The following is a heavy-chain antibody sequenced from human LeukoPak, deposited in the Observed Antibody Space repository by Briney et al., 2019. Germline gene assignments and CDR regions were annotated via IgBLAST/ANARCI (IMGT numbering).Heavy chain of an antibody. CDR3: ATPALYTLGATFEY. Sequence: PGGSLRLSCAASGFTFSAYWMNWVRQAPGKGLVWVSRINSDGGSTSYADSVKGRFAISRDNAENTLYLQMNSLRADDTAVYYCATPALYTLGATFEYWGQGTLVTVSS. CDR1: GFTFSAYW. D-gene: IGHD3-16*01. CDR2: INSDGGST. V-gene: IGHV3-74*01. J-gene: IGHJ4*02.